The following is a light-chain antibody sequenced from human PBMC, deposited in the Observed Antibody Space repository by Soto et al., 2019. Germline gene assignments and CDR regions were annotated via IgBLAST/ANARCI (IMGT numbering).Light chain of an antibody. V-gene: IGKV3-20*01. CDR3: QHYDSSPPYT. Sequence: EIVLTQSPVTLSLSPGERATLSCRASRSFASSYLGWYQQKPGQAPRLLIYAASTRATGIPDRFSGSGSATDFTLTISRLEPEDSAVYYCQHYDSSPPYTFGQGTKV. J-gene: IGKJ2*01. CDR1: RSFASSY. CDR2: AAS.